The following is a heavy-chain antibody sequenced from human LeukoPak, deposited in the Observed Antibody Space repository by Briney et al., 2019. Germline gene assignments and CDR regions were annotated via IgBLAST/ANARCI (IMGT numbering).Heavy chain of an antibody. J-gene: IGHJ5*02. CDR2: ISAYNVNT. V-gene: IGHV1-18*01. Sequence: ASVKVSCKASCYTFTSYGISWVRQAPGQGLEWMGWISAYNVNTNYAQKLQGRVTMTTDPSTSTAYMQPRSLRSDDTAVYYCARDGSSVLRYFDWLSWFDPWGQGTLVTVSS. D-gene: IGHD3-9*01. CDR1: CYTFTSYG. CDR3: ARDGSSVLRYFDWLSWFDP.